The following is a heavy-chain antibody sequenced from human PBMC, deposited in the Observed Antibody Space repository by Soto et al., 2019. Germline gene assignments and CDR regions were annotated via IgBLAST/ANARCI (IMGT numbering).Heavy chain of an antibody. D-gene: IGHD6-6*01. Sequence: ASVKVSCKVSGYTLTELSMHWVRQAPGKGLEWMGGFDPEDGETIYAQKFQGRVTMTEDTSTDTAYMELSSLRSEDTAVYYCATIAAQKTDYYYYYMDVWGKGTTVTVSS. CDR1: GYTLTELS. V-gene: IGHV1-24*01. CDR3: ATIAAQKTDYYYYYMDV. J-gene: IGHJ6*03. CDR2: FDPEDGET.